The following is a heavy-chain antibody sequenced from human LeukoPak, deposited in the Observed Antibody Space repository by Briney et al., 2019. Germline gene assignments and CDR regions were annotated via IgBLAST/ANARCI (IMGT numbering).Heavy chain of an antibody. V-gene: IGHV3-21*01. Sequence: PGGSLRLXCAASGFTFSSYNMNWVRQAPGKALEWVSSISSSSSYIYYADSVKGRFTISRDNARNSLYLQMNSLRAEDTAVYYCARGREGIAARWWVEETRRYFLDPWGQGALVTVSS. CDR2: ISSSSSYI. CDR1: GFTFSSYN. J-gene: IGHJ5*02. D-gene: IGHD6-6*01. CDR3: ARGREGIAARWWVEETRRYFLDP.